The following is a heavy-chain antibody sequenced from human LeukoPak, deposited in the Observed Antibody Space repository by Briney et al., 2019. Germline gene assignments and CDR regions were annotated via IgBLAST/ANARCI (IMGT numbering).Heavy chain of an antibody. CDR1: GFTFSTCA. V-gene: IGHV3-30-3*01. CDR2: ISHDGSNK. J-gene: IGHJ4*02. CDR3: ARDQEGTPFYYFDY. Sequence: GGSLRLSCAASGFTFSTCAMHWVRQATGKGLEWVAVISHDGSNKYYADSVKGRFTISRDNSKNTLYLQMNSLRAEDTAVYYCARDQEGTPFYYFDYWGQGTLVTVSS. D-gene: IGHD1-1*01.